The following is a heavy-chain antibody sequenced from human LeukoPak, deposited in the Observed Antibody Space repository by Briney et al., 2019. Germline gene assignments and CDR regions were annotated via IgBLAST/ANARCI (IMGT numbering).Heavy chain of an antibody. V-gene: IGHV3-23*01. D-gene: IGHD6-19*01. J-gene: IGHJ4*02. Sequence: GGSLRLSCAASGFTFSSYGMSWVRQAPGQGLEWGSLISASAGTTYYADSVKGRCTIYRDNPENTLFLQMASQRAEDTAVYYCAKVREKQWLYYFDYWGQGTLVTVSS. CDR3: AKVREKQWLYYFDY. CDR1: GFTFSSYG. CDR2: ISASAGTT.